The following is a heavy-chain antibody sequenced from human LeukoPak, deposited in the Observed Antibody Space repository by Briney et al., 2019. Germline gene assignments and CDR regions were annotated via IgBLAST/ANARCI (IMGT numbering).Heavy chain of an antibody. Sequence: PGGSLRLSCAASGFTFSSYSMNWVRQAPGKGLEWVSSISSSSSYIYYADSVKGRFTISRDNAKNSLYLQMNSLRAEDTAVYYCARASGDIVETATMGSYWGQGTLVTVSS. V-gene: IGHV3-21*01. J-gene: IGHJ4*02. CDR1: GFTFSSYS. CDR2: ISSSSSYI. CDR3: ARASGDIVETATMGSY. D-gene: IGHD5-18*01.